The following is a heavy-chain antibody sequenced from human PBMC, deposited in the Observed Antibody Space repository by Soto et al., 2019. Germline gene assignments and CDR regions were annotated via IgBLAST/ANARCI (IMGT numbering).Heavy chain of an antibody. CDR3: ARGLPQQSLYYFDY. J-gene: IGHJ4*02. Sequence: ASVKVSCKASGYTFTSYGISWVRQAPGQGLEWMGWISAYNGNTNYAQKLQGRVTMTTNTSTSTAYMELRSLRSDDTAVYYCARGLPQQSLYYFDYWGQGTRVTVSS. CDR1: GYTFTSYG. CDR2: ISAYNGNT. V-gene: IGHV1-18*01.